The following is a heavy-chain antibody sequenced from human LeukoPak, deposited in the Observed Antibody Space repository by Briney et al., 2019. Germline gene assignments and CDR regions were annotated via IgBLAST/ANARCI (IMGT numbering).Heavy chain of an antibody. J-gene: IGHJ4*02. CDR3: ARQRVVVPAAINGYFDY. D-gene: IGHD2-2*01. CDR1: GYTFTGYY. CDR2: IIPIFGTA. V-gene: IGHV1-69*13. Sequence: SVKVSCKASGYTFTGYYMHWVRQAPGQGLEWMGGIIPIFGTANYAQKFQGRVTITSDESTSTAYMELSSLRSEDTAVYYCARQRVVVPAAINGYFDYWGQGTLVTVSS.